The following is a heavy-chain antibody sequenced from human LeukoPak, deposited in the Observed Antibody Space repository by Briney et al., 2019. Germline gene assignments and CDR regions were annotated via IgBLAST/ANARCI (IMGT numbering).Heavy chain of an antibody. Sequence: ASVKVSCKASGYTFTSYYMHWVRQAPGQGLEWMGIINPSGGSTSYAQKFQGRVTMTKDTSTSTVYMELSSLRSEDTAVYYCATIGYCSGGSCPLLIYYYYYGMDVWGQGTTVTVSS. CDR3: ATIGYCSGGSCPLLIYYYYYGMDV. V-gene: IGHV1-46*01. CDR1: GYTFTSYY. CDR2: INPSGGST. D-gene: IGHD2-15*01. J-gene: IGHJ6*02.